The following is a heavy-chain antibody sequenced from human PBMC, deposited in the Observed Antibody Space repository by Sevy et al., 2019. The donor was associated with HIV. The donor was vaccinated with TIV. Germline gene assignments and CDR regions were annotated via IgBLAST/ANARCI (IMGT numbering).Heavy chain of an antibody. D-gene: IGHD3-22*01. CDR1: GGSISSYY. CDR3: AREPSGIHYDSSGYYFFDY. J-gene: IGHJ4*02. Sequence: GSLRLSCTVSGGSISSYYWSWIRQPPGKGLEWIGYIYYSGSTNYNPSLKSRVTISVDTSKNQFSLKLSSVTAADTAVYYCAREPSGIHYDSSGYYFFDYWGQGTLVTVSS. V-gene: IGHV4-59*01. CDR2: IYYSGST.